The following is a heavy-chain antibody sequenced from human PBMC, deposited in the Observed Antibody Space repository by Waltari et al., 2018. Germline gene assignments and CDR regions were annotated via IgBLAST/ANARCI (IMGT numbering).Heavy chain of an antibody. D-gene: IGHD5-12*01. Sequence: QVQLVQSGAEVKKPGSSVKVSCKAAGGTLSSYAISWGRQAAGQGLEWMGGIIPILGIANYAQKFQGRVTITADESTSTAYMELSSLRSEDTAVYYCALPSRRGVATILNGLPRIWGQGTLVTVSS. J-gene: IGHJ4*02. CDR1: GGTLSSYA. V-gene: IGHV1-69*04. CDR3: ALPSRRGVATILNGLPRI. CDR2: IIPILGIA.